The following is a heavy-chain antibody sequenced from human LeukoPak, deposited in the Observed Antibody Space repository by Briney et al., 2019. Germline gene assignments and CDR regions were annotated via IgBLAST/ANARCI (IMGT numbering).Heavy chain of an antibody. D-gene: IGHD3-22*01. CDR3: AGLVGRYSSGLYYYYFDY. Sequence: SETLSLTCAVYGGSFSGYYWSWIRQPPGKGLEWIGEINHSGSTNYNPSLKNRVTISIDKSKNQFFLNLSSVTAADTAVYYCAGLVGRYSSGLYYYYFDYWGQGTLVTVSS. V-gene: IGHV4-34*01. J-gene: IGHJ4*02. CDR1: GGSFSGYY. CDR2: INHSGST.